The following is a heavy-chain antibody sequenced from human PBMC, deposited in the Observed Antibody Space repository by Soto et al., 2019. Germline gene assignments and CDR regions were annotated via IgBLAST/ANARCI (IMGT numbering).Heavy chain of an antibody. V-gene: IGHV1-69*01. CDR3: ARKTLEMATIGYFDY. CDR2: IIPIFGTA. J-gene: IGHJ4*02. CDR1: GGTFSSYA. Sequence: QVQLVQSGAEVKKPGSSVKVSCKASGGTFSSYAISWVRQAPGQGLEWMGGIIPIFGTANYAQQFQGRVTITADESTSTAYMELSSLRSEDTAVYYCARKTLEMATIGYFDYWGQGTLVTVSS. D-gene: IGHD5-12*01.